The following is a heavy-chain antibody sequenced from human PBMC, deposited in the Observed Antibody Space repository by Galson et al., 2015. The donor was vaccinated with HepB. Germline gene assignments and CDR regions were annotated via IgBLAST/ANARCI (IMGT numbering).Heavy chain of an antibody. CDR2: IIPILGIT. Sequence: SVKVSCKASGGTFSTYAISWVRQAPGQGLEWMGGIIPILGITNYPQKFQGRVTITADTSASTAYMELSSLRSEDTAVYYCARVPHYYDSSAVYYMDVWGKGTTVTVSS. CDR3: ARVPHYYDSSAVYYMDV. V-gene: IGHV1-69*10. J-gene: IGHJ6*03. D-gene: IGHD3-22*01. CDR1: GGTFSTYA.